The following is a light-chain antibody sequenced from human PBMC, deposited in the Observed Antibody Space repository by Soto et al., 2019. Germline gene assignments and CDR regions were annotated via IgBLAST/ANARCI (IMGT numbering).Light chain of an antibody. CDR3: QQYNNWPIT. J-gene: IGKJ5*01. Sequence: IVLTQSPGTLSLSPGERATLSCRASQSVNSIYLAWYQQKPGQAPRLLIYGASTRATGIPARFSGSGSGTEFTLTISSLQSEDFAVYYCQQYNNWPITFGQGTRLEI. V-gene: IGKV3-15*01. CDR1: QSVNSIY. CDR2: GAS.